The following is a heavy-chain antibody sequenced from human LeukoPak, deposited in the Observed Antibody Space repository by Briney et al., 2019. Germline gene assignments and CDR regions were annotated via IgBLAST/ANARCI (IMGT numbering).Heavy chain of an antibody. J-gene: IGHJ3*01. CDR2: ISYSGST. Sequence: PSETLSLTCTVSAGSISSYYWSWIRQPPGKGLEWIGCISYSGSTKYNPSLKSRVTISVDTSKNQFSLKLNSVTAADTAVYYCARPYNSSWYGVFDFWGQGTMVTVSS. D-gene: IGHD6-19*01. V-gene: IGHV4-59*08. CDR3: ARPYNSSWYGVFDF. CDR1: AGSISSYY.